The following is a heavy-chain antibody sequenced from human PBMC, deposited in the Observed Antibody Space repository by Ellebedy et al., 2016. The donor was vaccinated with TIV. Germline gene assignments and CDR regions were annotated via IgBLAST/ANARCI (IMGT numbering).Heavy chain of an antibody. CDR1: GFTFSDYE. V-gene: IGHV3-48*03. J-gene: IGHJ4*02. CDR3: ARSLLVGLDY. D-gene: IGHD1-26*01. CDR2: ISRRSGNTK. Sequence: PGGSLRLSCVASGFTFSDYEMNWVRQAPGKGPEWVSYISRRSGNTKYYADSVRGRFTISRDNTGNSAYLQMYSLSAGDTGLYSCARSLLVGLDYWGRGVLVSVSS.